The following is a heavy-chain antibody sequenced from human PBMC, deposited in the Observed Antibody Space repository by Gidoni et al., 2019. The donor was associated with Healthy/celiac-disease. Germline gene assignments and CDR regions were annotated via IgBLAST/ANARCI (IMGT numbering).Heavy chain of an antibody. CDR3: AKDKGYSSSWGAFDI. J-gene: IGHJ3*02. CDR2: ISYDGSNK. CDR1: GFTFSSYG. V-gene: IGHV3-30*18. Sequence: QVQLVESGGGVVQPGRSLRLSCAASGFTFSSYGMHWVRQAPGKGLEWVAVISYDGSNKYYADSVKGRFTISRDNSKNTLYLQMNSLRAEDTAVYYCAKDKGYSSSWGAFDIWGQGTMVTVSS. D-gene: IGHD6-13*01.